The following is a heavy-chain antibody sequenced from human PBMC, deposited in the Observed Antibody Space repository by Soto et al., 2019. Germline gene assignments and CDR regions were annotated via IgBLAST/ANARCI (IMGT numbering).Heavy chain of an antibody. J-gene: IGHJ5*02. Sequence: ASVKVSCKVSGYTLTELSMHWVRQAPGKGLEWMGWISAYNGNTNYAQKLQGRVTMTTDTSTSTAYMELRSLRSDDTAVYYCARGGVVPAAMRGWFDPWGQGTQVTVSS. D-gene: IGHD2-2*01. CDR1: GYTLTELS. CDR3: ARGGVVPAAMRGWFDP. CDR2: ISAYNGNT. V-gene: IGHV1-18*01.